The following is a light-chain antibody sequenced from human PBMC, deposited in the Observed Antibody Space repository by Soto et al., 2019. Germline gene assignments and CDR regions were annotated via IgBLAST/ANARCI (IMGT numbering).Light chain of an antibody. CDR1: SSDVGSYNL. J-gene: IGLJ1*01. Sequence: QSVLTQPASVSGSPGQSITISCTGTSSDVGSYNLVSWYQQHPGKAPKLMIYEGSKRPSGVSNRFSGSKSGNTASLTISGLQAEDEADYYCCSYAGSITFYVFGTGTKVTVL. CDR3: CSYAGSITFYV. CDR2: EGS. V-gene: IGLV2-23*01.